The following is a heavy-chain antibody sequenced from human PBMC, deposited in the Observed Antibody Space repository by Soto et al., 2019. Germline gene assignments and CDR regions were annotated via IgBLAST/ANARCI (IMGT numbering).Heavy chain of an antibody. CDR1: GFTFSSYW. Sequence: GGSLRLSCAASGFTFSSYWMSWVRQAPGKGLEWVANIKQDGSEKYYVDSVKGRFTFSRDNAKNSLYLQMNSLRAEDTAVYYCASSSSSSMYYFDYWGQGTLVTVSS. CDR3: ASSSSSSMYYFDY. CDR2: IKQDGSEK. J-gene: IGHJ4*02. V-gene: IGHV3-7*01. D-gene: IGHD6-13*01.